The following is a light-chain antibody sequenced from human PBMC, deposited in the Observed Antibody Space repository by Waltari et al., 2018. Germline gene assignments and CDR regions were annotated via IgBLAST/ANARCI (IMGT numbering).Light chain of an antibody. CDR1: SSNIGSNY. J-gene: IGLJ2*01. Sequence: QSVLTQPPSASGTPGQRVTSSCSGSSSNIGSNYVYWYQPLPGTAPNLLIFRNNRRPSGVPDRFSGSKSGTSASLAISGLRAEDEADYYCAAWDDSLSGPVFGGGTKLTVL. CDR2: RNN. V-gene: IGLV1-47*01. CDR3: AAWDDSLSGPV.